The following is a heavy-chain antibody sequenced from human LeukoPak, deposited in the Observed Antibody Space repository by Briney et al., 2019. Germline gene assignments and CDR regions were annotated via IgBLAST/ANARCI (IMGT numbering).Heavy chain of an antibody. CDR2: IWYDGQTK. D-gene: IGHD6-19*01. CDR1: GFIFRNYG. V-gene: IGHV3-33*01. J-gene: IGHJ4*02. CDR3: AREWGRIAVAGGPGY. Sequence: GGSLRLSCEASGFIFRNYGMHWVRQAPGKGLEWVALIWYDGQTKFYADSVKDRFTISRDNSGNTLFLQMSSLRVEDTAMCYCAREWGRIAVAGGPGYWGQGILVTVSS.